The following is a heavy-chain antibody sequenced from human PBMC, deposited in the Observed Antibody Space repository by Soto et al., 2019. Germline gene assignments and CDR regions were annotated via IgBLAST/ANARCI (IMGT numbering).Heavy chain of an antibody. CDR3: ARVQRGYSCGFPYDY. D-gene: IGHD5-18*01. Sequence: SVKVSCNASGGTFSSYAISWVRQAPGQGLEWMGGIIPMFGTANYAQKFQGRVTITADESTSTAYMELSSLRSEETAVYYCARVQRGYSCGFPYDYWGQGTQVTVSS. CDR2: IIPMFGTA. J-gene: IGHJ4*02. V-gene: IGHV1-69*13. CDR1: GGTFSSYA.